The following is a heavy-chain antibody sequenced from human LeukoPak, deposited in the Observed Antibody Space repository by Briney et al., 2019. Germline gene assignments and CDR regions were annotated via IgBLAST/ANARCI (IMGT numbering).Heavy chain of an antibody. Sequence: ASVKVSRKASGYTFTSYAMHWVRQAPGQRLEWMGWINAGNGNTKYSQKFQGRVTITRDTSASTAYMELSSLRSEDTAVYYCARVWFWQPNNWFDPWGQGTLVTVSS. D-gene: IGHD3-10*01. CDR2: INAGNGNT. V-gene: IGHV1-3*01. J-gene: IGHJ5*02. CDR3: ARVWFWQPNNWFDP. CDR1: GYTFTSYA.